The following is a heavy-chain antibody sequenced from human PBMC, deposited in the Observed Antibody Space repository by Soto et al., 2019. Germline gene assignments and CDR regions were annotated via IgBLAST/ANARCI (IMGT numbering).Heavy chain of an antibody. CDR2: IYYSGST. D-gene: IGHD3-10*01. J-gene: IGHJ6*02. CDR3: AGPSGRYYYYGMDV. Sequence: TSETLSLTCTVSGGSISSYYWSWIRQPPGKGLEWIGYIYYSGSTNYNPSLKSRVTISVDTSKNQFSLKLSSVTAADTAVYYCAGPSGRYYYYGMDVWGQGTTVTSP. CDR1: GGSISSYY. V-gene: IGHV4-59*01.